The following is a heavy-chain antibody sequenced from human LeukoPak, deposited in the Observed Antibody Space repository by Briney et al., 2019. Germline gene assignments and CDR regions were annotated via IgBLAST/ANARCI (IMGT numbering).Heavy chain of an antibody. CDR3: ARLRQLWTLDY. J-gene: IGHJ4*02. D-gene: IGHD5-18*01. CDR2: IYPGDSGT. V-gene: IGHV5-51*01. CDR1: GYSFTSYW. Sequence: GESLKISCQASGYSFTSYWIGWVRQMPGKGLEWVGIIYPGDSGTRYSPSFQGQVTISADKSTSTAYLQWSSLKSSVTAMYYCARLRQLWTLDYWGQGTLVTVSS.